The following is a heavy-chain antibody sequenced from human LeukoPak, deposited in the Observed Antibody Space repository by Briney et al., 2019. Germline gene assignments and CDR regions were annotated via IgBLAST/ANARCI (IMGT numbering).Heavy chain of an antibody. CDR3: ARFDYWSGFYPLDH. CDR1: GFTFSLYG. V-gene: IGHV3-30*02. Sequence: GGSLRLSCAASGFTFSLYGMQWVRQAPGKGLQWVAFIRCDASNEYYVDSVKGRFTISRDNSENTLYLQMNSLRTEDTAVYYCARFDYWSGFYPLDHWGQGTLVTVSS. D-gene: IGHD3-3*01. J-gene: IGHJ4*02. CDR2: IRCDASNE.